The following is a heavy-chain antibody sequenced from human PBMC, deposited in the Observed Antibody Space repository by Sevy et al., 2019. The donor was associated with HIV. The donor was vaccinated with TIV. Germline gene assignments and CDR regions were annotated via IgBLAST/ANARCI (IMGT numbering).Heavy chain of an antibody. Sequence: GGSLTLSCAASGFTFSSYGMHWVRQAPGKGLEWVAFIRYDGSNKYYADSVKGRFTISRDNSKNTLYLQMNSLRAEDTAVYYCATGSYLPFDYWGQGTLVTVSS. V-gene: IGHV3-30*02. CDR2: IRYDGSNK. D-gene: IGHD3-10*01. CDR1: GFTFSSYG. J-gene: IGHJ4*02. CDR3: ATGSYLPFDY.